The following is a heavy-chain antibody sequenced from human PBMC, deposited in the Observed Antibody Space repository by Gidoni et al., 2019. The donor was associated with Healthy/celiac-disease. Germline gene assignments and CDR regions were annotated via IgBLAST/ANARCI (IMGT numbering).Heavy chain of an antibody. CDR1: GYTFTSYA. V-gene: IGHV1-3*01. J-gene: IGHJ1*01. CDR3: ARGEEVAAAGRYFQH. Sequence: QVQLMQSGAEVKKPGASVKVSCKASGYTFTSYAMHWVRQAPGQRLEWMGWINAGNGNTKYSQKFQGRVTITRDTSASTAYMELSSLRSEDTAVYYCARGEEVAAAGRYFQHWGQGTLVTVSS. CDR2: INAGNGNT. D-gene: IGHD6-13*01.